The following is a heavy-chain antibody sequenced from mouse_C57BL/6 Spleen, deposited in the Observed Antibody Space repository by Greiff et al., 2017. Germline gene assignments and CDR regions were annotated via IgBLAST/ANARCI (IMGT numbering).Heavy chain of an antibody. CDR3: ARLRSSEAMDY. D-gene: IGHD1-1*01. J-gene: IGHJ4*01. Sequence: VQLQQSGPGLVKPSQSLSLTCSVTGYSITSGYYWNWIRQFPGNKLEWMGYISYDGSNNYNPSLKNRISITRDSSKYQFFLKLNSVTTEDTATYYCARLRSSEAMDYWGQGTSVTVSS. V-gene: IGHV3-6*01. CDR2: ISYDGSN. CDR1: GYSITSGYY.